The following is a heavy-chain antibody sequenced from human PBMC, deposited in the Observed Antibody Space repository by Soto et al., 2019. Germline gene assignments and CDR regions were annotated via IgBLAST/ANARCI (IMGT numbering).Heavy chain of an antibody. V-gene: IGHV1-69*01. J-gene: IGHJ4*02. CDR3: ARVGPAHYYDSSGYYSPLDY. CDR2: IIPMFGTA. Sequence: QVQLVQSGAEVKKPGSSVKVSCKASGDTFSSYAINWVRQAPGQGLEWMGGIIPMFGTASYAQKFKGRVTITAGESTSTVYMELSSLRSEDTAVYYCARVGPAHYYDSSGYYSPLDYWGQGTLVTVSS. D-gene: IGHD3-22*01. CDR1: GDTFSSYA.